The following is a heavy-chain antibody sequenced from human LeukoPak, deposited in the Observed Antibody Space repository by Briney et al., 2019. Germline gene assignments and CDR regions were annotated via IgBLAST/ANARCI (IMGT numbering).Heavy chain of an antibody. Sequence: GASVKLSCKAFGYTFTGYWMHWVRQAPGQGPEWMGVISPSGGSTIYAQKFKGRVTLTRDMSTSTDYLELSSLRSEDTAVYYCARDWTSGVVNPLFTTVHWGQGTLVTVSS. V-gene: IGHV1-46*01. CDR2: ISPSGGST. CDR3: ARDWTSGVVNPLFTTVH. CDR1: GYTFTGYW. J-gene: IGHJ1*01. D-gene: IGHD3-3*01.